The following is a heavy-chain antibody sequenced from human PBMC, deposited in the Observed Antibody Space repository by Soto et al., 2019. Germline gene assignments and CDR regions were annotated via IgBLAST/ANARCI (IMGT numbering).Heavy chain of an antibody. CDR2: IIPIFGTA. CDR1: GGTFSSYA. Sequence: GASVKVSCKASGGTFSSYAISWVRQAPGQGLEWMGGIIPIFGTANYAQKFQGRVTITADESTSTAYMELSSLRSEDAAVYYCARDWSDYGGILSYWGQGTLVTVSS. D-gene: IGHD4-17*01. J-gene: IGHJ1*01. CDR3: ARDWSDYGGILSY. V-gene: IGHV1-69*13.